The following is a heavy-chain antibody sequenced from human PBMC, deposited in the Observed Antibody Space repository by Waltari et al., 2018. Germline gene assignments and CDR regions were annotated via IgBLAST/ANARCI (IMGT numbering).Heavy chain of an antibody. J-gene: IGHJ4*02. CDR3: ASGGHVDY. CDR2: IKGDGSEN. Sequence: EVLLVESGGGLVQPGGFLMLSCSASGFPFSNFWMTWVRQAPGKGLEWVANIKGDGSENHYLDSVRGRFTVSRDNARNSLYLQMNSLRADDTAVYYCASGGHVDYCGQGTLVTVSS. D-gene: IGHD3-16*01. V-gene: IGHV3-7*03. CDR1: GFPFSNFW.